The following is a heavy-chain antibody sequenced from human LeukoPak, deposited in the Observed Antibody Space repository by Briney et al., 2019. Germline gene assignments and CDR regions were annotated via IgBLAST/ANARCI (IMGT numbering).Heavy chain of an antibody. CDR3: ARQQFGYSGYEDY. V-gene: IGHV4-59*08. J-gene: IGHJ4*02. D-gene: IGHD5-12*01. CDR1: GSSINSYY. Sequence: SETLSLTCTVSGSSINSYYWTWIRQPPGKGLEWIGYIYYSGSTNYNPSLKSRVTISVDTSKNQFSLKLSSVTAADTAVYYCARQQFGYSGYEDYWGQGTLVTVS. CDR2: IYYSGST.